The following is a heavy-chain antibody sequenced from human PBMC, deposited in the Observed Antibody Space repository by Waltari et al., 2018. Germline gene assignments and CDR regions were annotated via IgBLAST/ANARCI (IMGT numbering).Heavy chain of an antibody. CDR1: GGSFSGYY. CDR3: ARRYDYGDTPSAVDY. J-gene: IGHJ4*02. CDR2: INHSGST. V-gene: IGHV4-34*01. Sequence: QVQLQQWGAGLLKPSETLSLTCAVYGGSFSGYYWSWIRQPPGKGLEWIGEINHSGSTNYNPSLKSRVTISVDTSKNQFSLKLSSVTAADTAVYYCARRYDYGDTPSAVDYWGQGTLVTVFS. D-gene: IGHD4-17*01.